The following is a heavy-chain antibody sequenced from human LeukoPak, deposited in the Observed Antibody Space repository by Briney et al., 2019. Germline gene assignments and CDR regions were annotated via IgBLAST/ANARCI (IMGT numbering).Heavy chain of an antibody. J-gene: IGHJ4*02. CDR2: ISARGDST. V-gene: IGHV3-23*01. CDR3: AKRGAGYYFDY. D-gene: IGHD3-10*01. CDR1: GFTFSSYA. Sequence: PGGSLRLSCAASGFTFSSYAVSWVRQAPGKGLEWVSAISARGDSTYYADSVEGRFTISRDNSKNTLYLQMNSLRAEDTALYYCAKRGAGYYFDYWGQGTLVTVSS.